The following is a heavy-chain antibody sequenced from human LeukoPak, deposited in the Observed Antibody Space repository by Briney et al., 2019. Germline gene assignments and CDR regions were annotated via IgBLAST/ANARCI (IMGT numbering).Heavy chain of an antibody. J-gene: IGHJ6*02. Sequence: ASVKVSCKASGYTFTSYYMHWVRQAPGQGLEWMGIINPSGGSTSYAQKFQGRVTMTRDTSTSTVYMELSSLRSEDTAVYYCARVGIAAAAVYYYYGMDVWGQGTTVTVSS. V-gene: IGHV1-46*01. CDR3: ARVGIAAAAVYYYYGMDV. CDR1: GYTFTSYY. D-gene: IGHD6-13*01. CDR2: INPSGGST.